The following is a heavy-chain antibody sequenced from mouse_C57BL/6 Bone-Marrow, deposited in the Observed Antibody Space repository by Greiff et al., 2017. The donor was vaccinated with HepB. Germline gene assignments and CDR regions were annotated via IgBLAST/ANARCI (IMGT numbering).Heavy chain of an antibody. J-gene: IGHJ2*01. CDR2: IHPSDSDT. Sequence: VQLQQQGAELVKPVSAVKVSCVASGYTVSGYWMHWVKQRPGQGLEWIGRIHPSDSDTNYNQKFKGKATLTVDKSSSTAYMQLSSLTSEDSAVYYCAIITTVVATPDYWGQGTTLTVSS. V-gene: IGHV1-74*01. CDR1: GYTVSGYW. D-gene: IGHD1-1*01. CDR3: AIITTVVATPDY.